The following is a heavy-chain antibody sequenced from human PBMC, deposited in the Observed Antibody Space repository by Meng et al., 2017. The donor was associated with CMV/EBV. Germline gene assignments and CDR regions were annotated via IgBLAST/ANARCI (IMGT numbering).Heavy chain of an antibody. J-gene: IGHJ4*02. Sequence: GESLKISCAASGFALDTQMMTWVRQAPGKGLEWVATISSSSKYIHYSPSMTGRVTVSRDNAKNLLNLQMNSLSAEDTAVYFCATVRNNPEFDLWGQGTLVTVSS. CDR3: ATVRNNPEFDL. CDR2: ISSSSKYI. CDR1: GFALDTQM. V-gene: IGHV3-21*01.